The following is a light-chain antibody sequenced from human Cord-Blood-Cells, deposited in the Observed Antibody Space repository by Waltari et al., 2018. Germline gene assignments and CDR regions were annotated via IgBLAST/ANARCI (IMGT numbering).Light chain of an antibody. Sequence: QSALTQPASVSGSPGQSITISCTGTTSDVGSYNLVSWYQQHPGKAPKLIICEGSKRPAGFSKRCSGFKSGNTAYLTISGVQAEDEADYYGCSYAGSSTWVFGGGTKLTGL. V-gene: IGLV2-23*01. CDR2: EGS. CDR1: TSDVGSYNL. CDR3: CSYAGSSTWV. J-gene: IGLJ2*01.